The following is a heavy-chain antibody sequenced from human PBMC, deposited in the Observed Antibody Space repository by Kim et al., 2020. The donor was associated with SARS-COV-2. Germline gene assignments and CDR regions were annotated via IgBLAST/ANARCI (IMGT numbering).Heavy chain of an antibody. Sequence: GGSLRLSCAASGFTFSSYAMSWVRQAPGKGLEWVSAISGSGGSTYYADSVKGRFTISRDNSKNTLYLQMNSLIAEDTAVYYCAKYAGSVDTAMVSFDYWGQGTLVTVSS. CDR2: ISGSGGST. V-gene: IGHV3-23*01. J-gene: IGHJ4*02. CDR1: GFTFSSYA. D-gene: IGHD5-18*01. CDR3: AKYAGSVDTAMVSFDY.